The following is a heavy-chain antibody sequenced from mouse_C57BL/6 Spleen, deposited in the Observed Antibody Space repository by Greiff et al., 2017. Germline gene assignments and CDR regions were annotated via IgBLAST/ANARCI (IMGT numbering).Heavy chain of an antibody. Sequence: QVQLQQSGAELMKPGASVKLSCKATGYTFTGYWIEWVKQRPGHGLEWIGEILPGSGSTNYNEKFKGKATFSADTSSNTAYMQLSSVTTEDSAIYYCANYYGKSWFAYWGQGTLVTVSA. CDR2: ILPGSGST. CDR3: ANYYGKSWFAY. D-gene: IGHD1-1*01. V-gene: IGHV1-9*01. CDR1: GYTFTGYW. J-gene: IGHJ3*01.